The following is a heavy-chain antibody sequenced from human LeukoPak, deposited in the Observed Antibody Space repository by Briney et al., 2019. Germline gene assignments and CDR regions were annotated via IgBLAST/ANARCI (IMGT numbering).Heavy chain of an antibody. CDR3: ARDLSVFVGSGSYWFDP. CDR2: INPSGGST. Sequence: GASVKVSCKASGYTFTSYYMHWVRQAPGQGLEWMGIINPSGGSTSYAQKFQGRVTMTRDTSTSTVYMELSSLRSEDTAVYYCARDLSVFVGSGSYWFDPWGQGTLVTVSS. D-gene: IGHD3-10*01. V-gene: IGHV1-46*01. J-gene: IGHJ5*02. CDR1: GYTFTSYY.